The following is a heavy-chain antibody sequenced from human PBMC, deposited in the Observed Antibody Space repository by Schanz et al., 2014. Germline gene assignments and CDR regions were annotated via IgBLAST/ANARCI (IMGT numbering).Heavy chain of an antibody. V-gene: IGHV3-53*04. CDR2: IYSSGST. D-gene: IGHD3-10*01. CDR1: GFTVSNSY. CDR3: ARAQGVIRLYYGVDV. J-gene: IGHJ6*02. Sequence: DVQLVDSGGGLVQPGGSLRLSCAASGFTVSNSYIHWVRQAPGKGLEWVSTIYSSGSTYYADSARGRFTISRDNSMNTVYLQMNSLRSDDAAVYYCARAQGVIRLYYGVDVWGQGTTVTVSS.